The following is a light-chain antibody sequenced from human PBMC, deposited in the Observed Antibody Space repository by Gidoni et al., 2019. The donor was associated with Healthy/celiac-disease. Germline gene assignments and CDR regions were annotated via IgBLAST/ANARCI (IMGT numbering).Light chain of an antibody. V-gene: IGKV3-20*01. CDR2: GAS. CDR1: QSVSSSY. J-gene: IGKJ2*01. CDR3: QQYGSSPYT. Sequence: ENVLTQSPGTLSLSPGERATLSCRASQSVSSSYLAWYQQTPGQAPRLLIYGASSRATGIPDRFSGSGSGTDFTLTISRLESEDFAVYYCQQYGSSPYTFGQGTKLEIK.